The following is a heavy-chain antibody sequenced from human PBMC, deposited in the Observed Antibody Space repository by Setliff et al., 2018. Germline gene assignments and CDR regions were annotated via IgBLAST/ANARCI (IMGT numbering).Heavy chain of an antibody. Sequence: GSLRLSCAASGFTFSTYRMHWVRQAPGKGLEWVAVIWDDGVKKYHADSVKGRFTISRDNFKSTLYLQMNTLKAEDTAVYYCATGRRSGSYSSEYFQHWGQGTLVTVSS. CDR3: ATGRRSGSYSSEYFQH. CDR2: IWDDGVKK. CDR1: GFTFSTYR. J-gene: IGHJ1*01. D-gene: IGHD1-26*01. V-gene: IGHV3-33*08.